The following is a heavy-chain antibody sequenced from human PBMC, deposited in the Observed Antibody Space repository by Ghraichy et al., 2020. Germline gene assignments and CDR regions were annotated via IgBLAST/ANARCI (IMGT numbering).Heavy chain of an antibody. CDR1: GCSISGYY. Sequence: SQTLSLTCTVTGCSISGYYWSWIRQAPGKGLEWIGYIYYSGSTNYNRSLKSRVTISVDTSKNQFSLKLSSVTAADTAVYYCARVELAAAGTGWFDPWGQGTLVTVS. J-gene: IGHJ5*02. CDR3: ARVELAAAGTGWFDP. CDR2: IYYSGST. D-gene: IGHD6-13*01. V-gene: IGHV4-59*01.